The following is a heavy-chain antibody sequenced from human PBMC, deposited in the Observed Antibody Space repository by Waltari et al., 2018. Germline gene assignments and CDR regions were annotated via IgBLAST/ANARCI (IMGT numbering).Heavy chain of an antibody. D-gene: IGHD1-26*01. CDR2: IYYSGST. J-gene: IGHJ4*02. CDR1: GVSVRGYY. V-gene: IGHV4-59*02. CDR3: ARGEGWGATFEY. Sequence: QVQLQESGPGLVKPSETLSLTCSVSGVSVRGYYWSWIRQPPGKGLEWIGHIYYSGSTNYYNPSLRSRVTISVDTSKNQFSRELTSVTAADTAVYYGARGEGWGATFEYWGQGSLVTVSS.